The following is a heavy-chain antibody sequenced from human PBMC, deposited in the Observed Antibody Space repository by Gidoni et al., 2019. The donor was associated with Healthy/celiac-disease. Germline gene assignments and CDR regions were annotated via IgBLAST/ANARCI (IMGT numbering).Heavy chain of an antibody. D-gene: IGHD3-10*01. V-gene: IGHV5-51*01. CDR3: AIGADRMRGVLFDY. Sequence: EVQLVQPGAEVKKPGESLTISCKGSGYRFTSHWIGWVRQMPGKGLEWMGILYPGDSDTRYSQSFQGQVTISADKSISTAYLQWSSLKASDTAMYYCAIGADRMRGVLFDYWGQGTLVTVSS. J-gene: IGHJ4*02. CDR1: GYRFTSHW. CDR2: LYPGDSDT.